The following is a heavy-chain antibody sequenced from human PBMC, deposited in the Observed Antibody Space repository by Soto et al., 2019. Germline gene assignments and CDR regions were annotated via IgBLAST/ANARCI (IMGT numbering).Heavy chain of an antibody. CDR3: VRGLASGDY. D-gene: IGHD6-6*01. J-gene: IGHJ4*02. CDR2: VNPNGGST. Sequence: QVQLVQSGAEVKEPGASVKISCKASGYTFTSFYIHWVRQAPGQGLEWMGIVNPNGGSTNYAQNFKGRITISRNAQPNTAFMDLGSLRSEDTAVYYCVRGLASGDYWGQGTLVAVSS. V-gene: IGHV1-46*03. CDR1: GYTFTSFY.